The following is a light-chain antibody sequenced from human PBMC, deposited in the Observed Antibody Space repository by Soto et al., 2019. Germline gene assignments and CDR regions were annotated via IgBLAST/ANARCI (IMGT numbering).Light chain of an antibody. CDR3: SSYAGSSNV. J-gene: IGLJ1*01. CDR1: SSDVGGYNY. V-gene: IGLV2-8*01. CDR2: EVN. Sequence: QSVLTKPPYASGSPGQSVAISCTGTSSDVGGYNYVSWYQQHPGKAPKLMIYEVNKRPSGVPDRFSGSKSGNTASLTVSGLQAEDEADYYCSSYAGSSNVFGTGTKVTVL.